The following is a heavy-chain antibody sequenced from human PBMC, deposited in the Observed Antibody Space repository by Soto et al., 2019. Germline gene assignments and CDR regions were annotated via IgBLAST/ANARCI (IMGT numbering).Heavy chain of an antibody. D-gene: IGHD6-13*01. J-gene: IGHJ5*02. CDR2: IDPGDSYT. V-gene: IGHV5-10-1*01. Sequence: PGESLKISCKGSGYSFTSYWISWVRQMPGKGLEWMGRIDPGDSYTNYSPSFQGHVTISADKSISTAYLQWSSLKASDTAMYYCARILTRIAAAGTGEYNWFDPWGQGTLVTVSS. CDR3: ARILTRIAAAGTGEYNWFDP. CDR1: GYSFTSYW.